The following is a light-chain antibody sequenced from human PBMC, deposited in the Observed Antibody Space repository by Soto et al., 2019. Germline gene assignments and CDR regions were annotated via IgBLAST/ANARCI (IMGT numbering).Light chain of an antibody. Sequence: EIVLTQSPATLSLSPGERATLSCRASQSVSNFLAWYQQKPGQAPRLLISDASIRAPDIPGRFSGSGSGTGVNPTIGSLEPEDCADSYGQPRSNWPWTFGQGTKVDIK. CDR1: QSVSNF. CDR3: QPRSNWPWT. V-gene: IGKV3-11*01. J-gene: IGKJ1*01. CDR2: DAS.